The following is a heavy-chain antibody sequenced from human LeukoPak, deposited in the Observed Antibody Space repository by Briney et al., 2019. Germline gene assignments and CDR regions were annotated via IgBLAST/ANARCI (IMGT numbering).Heavy chain of an antibody. CDR1: GGSMSSSSW. V-gene: IGHV4-4*02. D-gene: IGHD2-15*01. CDR2: IYHSGST. CDR3: ARDAVSDMGMWYFDL. J-gene: IGHJ2*01. Sequence: SETLSLTCTVSGGSMSSSSWWSWVRQPPGKGLEWIGEIYHSGSTNYNPSLKSRVTISVDTSKNQFSLKLSSVTAADTAVYYCARDAVSDMGMWYFDLWGRGTLVTVSS.